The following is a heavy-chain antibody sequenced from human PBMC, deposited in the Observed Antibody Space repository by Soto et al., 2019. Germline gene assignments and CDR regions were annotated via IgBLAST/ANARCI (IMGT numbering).Heavy chain of an antibody. CDR1: GFIFSSYD. Sequence: GGSLRLSCAASGFIFSSYDVHWVRQAPGKGLEWVSVITTTGDTYYAASVKGRFTISRENAENSLYLQMNSLRAEDAAVYYCVKVSGYDFWSGYYYYWCQGTLVTVSS. CDR3: VKVSGYDFWSGYYYY. V-gene: IGHV3-13*01. D-gene: IGHD3-3*01. J-gene: IGHJ4*02. CDR2: ITTTGDT.